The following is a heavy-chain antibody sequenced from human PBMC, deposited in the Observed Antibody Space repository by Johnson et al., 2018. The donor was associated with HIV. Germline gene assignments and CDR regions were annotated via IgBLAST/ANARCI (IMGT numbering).Heavy chain of an antibody. CDR1: GFTFSSYA. V-gene: IGHV3-30-3*01. D-gene: IGHD1-1*01. CDR3: AREERGAFDI. J-gene: IGHJ3*02. CDR2: ILYDGSNK. Sequence: VQLVESGGGLVQPGRSLRLSCAASGFTFSSYAMHWVRQAPGKGLEWVAVILYDGSNKYYADSVKGRFTISRDNAKNSLYLQMNSLRAEDKAVYYCAREERGAFDIWGQGTMVTVSS.